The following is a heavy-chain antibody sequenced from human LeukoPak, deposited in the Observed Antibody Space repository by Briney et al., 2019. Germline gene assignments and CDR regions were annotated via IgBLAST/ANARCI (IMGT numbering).Heavy chain of an antibody. CDR2: INPNSGGT. V-gene: IGHV1-2*02. CDR3: ARSMGRITIFGVVTHFDY. CDR1: GYTFTCYY. Sequence: ASVKVSCKASGYTFTCYYMHWVRQAPGQGLEWMGWINPNSGGTNYAQKFQGRVTMTRDTSISTAYMELSRLRSDDTAVYYCARSMGRITIFGVVTHFDYWGQGTLVTVSS. J-gene: IGHJ4*02. D-gene: IGHD3-3*01.